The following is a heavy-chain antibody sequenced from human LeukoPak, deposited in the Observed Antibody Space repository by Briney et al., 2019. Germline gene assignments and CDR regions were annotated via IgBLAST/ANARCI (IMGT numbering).Heavy chain of an antibody. V-gene: IGHV3-73*01. CDR3: SRHPQTGDTFDL. CDR2: IRSKTDSYAT. D-gene: IGHD7-27*01. Sequence: GGSLTLSCAASGFTFSGSAMHWVRQASGKGLEWVGRIRSKTDSYATTYSASVKGRFTISRDDSKNTAYLQMNSLKPEDTAVYYRSRHPQTGDTFDLWGQGTMVTVSS. J-gene: IGHJ3*01. CDR1: GFTFSGSA.